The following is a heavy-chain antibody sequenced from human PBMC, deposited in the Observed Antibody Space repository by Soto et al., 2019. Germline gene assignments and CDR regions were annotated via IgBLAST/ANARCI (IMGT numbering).Heavy chain of an antibody. Sequence: SGPTLVNPTETLTLTCTVSGFSLSNARMGVSWIRQPPGKALEWLAHIFSNDEKSYSTSLKSRLTISKDTSKSQVVLTMTNMDLVETATYYCARMGRDGSGSYDSPFGYWGQGPRVTVPS. V-gene: IGHV2-26*01. CDR2: IFSNDEK. D-gene: IGHD3-10*01. CDR1: GFSLSNARMG. CDR3: ARMGRDGSGSYDSPFGY. J-gene: IGHJ4*02.